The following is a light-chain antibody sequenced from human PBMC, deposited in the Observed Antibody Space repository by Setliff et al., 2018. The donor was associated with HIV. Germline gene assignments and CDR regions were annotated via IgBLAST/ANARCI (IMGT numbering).Light chain of an antibody. Sequence: QSALTQPASVSGSPGQSITISCTGTSNDVGAYNTVYWYQQHPGEAPKLMIYDVSTRPSGVSNRFSGSKSGNTASLTISGLRTEDEADYYCSSYTSSSTDVFGTGTKVTVL. J-gene: IGLJ1*01. CDR3: SSYTSSSTDV. CDR2: DVS. CDR1: SNDVGAYNT. V-gene: IGLV2-14*01.